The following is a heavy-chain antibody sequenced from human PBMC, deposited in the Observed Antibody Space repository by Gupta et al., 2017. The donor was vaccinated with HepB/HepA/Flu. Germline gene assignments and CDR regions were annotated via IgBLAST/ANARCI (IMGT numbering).Heavy chain of an antibody. CDR1: GYTFTGYY. J-gene: IGHJ3*02. V-gene: IGHV1-2*02. CDR3: ARAGDYYDSSGYYLDAFDI. Sequence: QVQLVQSGAAVKKPGASVKVSCKASGYTFTGYYMHWVRQAPGQGLEWMGWINPNSGGTNYAQKFQGRVTMTRDTSISTAYMELSRLRSDDTAVYYCARAGDYYDSSGYYLDAFDIWGQGTMVTVSS. CDR2: INPNSGGT. D-gene: IGHD3-22*01.